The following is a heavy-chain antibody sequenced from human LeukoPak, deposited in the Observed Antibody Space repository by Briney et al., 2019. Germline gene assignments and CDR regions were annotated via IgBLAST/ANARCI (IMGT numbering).Heavy chain of an antibody. D-gene: IGHD3-22*01. Sequence: GGSLRLSCAASGFTFSSYTMNWVRQAPGKGLEWVSSISTSSSYIYYADSVKGRFTISRDNAKNSLYLQMNSLRAEDTAVYYRARETYYYDSSGAYYYYYMDVWGKGTTVTVSS. CDR1: GFTFSSYT. V-gene: IGHV3-21*01. CDR3: ARETYYYDSSGAYYYYYMDV. J-gene: IGHJ6*03. CDR2: ISTSSSYI.